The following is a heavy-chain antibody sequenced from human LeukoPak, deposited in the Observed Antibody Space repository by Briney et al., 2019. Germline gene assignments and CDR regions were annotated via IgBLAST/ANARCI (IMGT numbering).Heavy chain of an antibody. D-gene: IGHD2-15*01. CDR2: IRADAVTT. CDR1: GFIFSHHG. V-gene: IGHV3-23*01. Sequence: GGTLRLSCATSGFIFSHHGMNWVRQAPGKGLEWVSGIRADAVTTYYADSVKGRFIISRDNSKNTVYLQMNSLSAEDAAVYYCAKAPVTTCRGAFCYPFDYWGLGTLVTVSS. J-gene: IGHJ4*02. CDR3: AKAPVTTCRGAFCYPFDY.